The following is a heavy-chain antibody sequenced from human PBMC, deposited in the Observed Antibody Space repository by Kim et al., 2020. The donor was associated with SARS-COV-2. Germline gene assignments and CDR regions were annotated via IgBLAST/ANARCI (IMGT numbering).Heavy chain of an antibody. J-gene: IGHJ5*02. Sequence: SETLSLTCAVYGGSFSGYYWSWIRQPPGKGLEWIGEINHSGSTNYNPSLKSRVTISVDTSKNQFSLKLSSVTAADTAVYYCAREEHSSGWYGLWFDPWGQGTLVTVSS. CDR3: AREEHSSGWYGLWFDP. D-gene: IGHD6-19*01. CDR1: GGSFSGYY. CDR2: INHSGST. V-gene: IGHV4-34*01.